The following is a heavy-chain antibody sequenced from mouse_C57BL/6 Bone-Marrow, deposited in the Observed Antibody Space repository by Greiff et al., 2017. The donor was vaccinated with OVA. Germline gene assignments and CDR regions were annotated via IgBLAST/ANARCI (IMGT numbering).Heavy chain of an antibody. J-gene: IGHJ4*01. V-gene: IGHV5-6*01. Sequence: EVHLVESGGDLVKPGGSLKLSCAASGFTFSSYGMSWVRQTPDKRLEWVATISSGGSYTYYPDSVKGRFTISRDNAKNTLYLQMSSLKSEDTAMYYCARHWHYYGSSPYAMDYWGQGTSVTVSS. CDR1: GFTFSSYG. D-gene: IGHD1-1*01. CDR3: ARHWHYYGSSPYAMDY. CDR2: ISSGGSYT.